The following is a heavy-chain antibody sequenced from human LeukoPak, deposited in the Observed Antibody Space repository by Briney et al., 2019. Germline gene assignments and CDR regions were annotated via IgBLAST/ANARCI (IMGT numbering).Heavy chain of an antibody. CDR2: IKQDGSEK. CDR1: GFTFSSYW. V-gene: IGHV3-7*01. CDR3: ARAIPDYDILTGYSADWFDP. J-gene: IGHJ5*02. D-gene: IGHD3-9*01. Sequence: GGSLRFSCAASGFTFSSYWMSWVRQAPGKGLEWVANIKQDGSEKYYVDSVKGRFTISRDNAKNSLYLQMNSLRAEDTAVYYCARAIPDYDILTGYSADWFDPWGQGTLVTVSS.